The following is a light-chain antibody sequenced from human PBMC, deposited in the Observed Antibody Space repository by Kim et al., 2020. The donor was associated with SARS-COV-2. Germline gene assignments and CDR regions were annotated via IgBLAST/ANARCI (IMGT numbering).Light chain of an antibody. Sequence: QSALTQPASVSGSSGQSITISCTGTRSDVGSYNVVSWYQQHPGKAPTLMIYEVSKRPSGVSNRFSGSKSGNTASLTISGLQAEDEADYYCCSYAGSSTWVFGGGTQLTVL. CDR2: EVS. CDR1: RSDVGSYNV. CDR3: CSYAGSSTWV. J-gene: IGLJ3*02. V-gene: IGLV2-23*02.